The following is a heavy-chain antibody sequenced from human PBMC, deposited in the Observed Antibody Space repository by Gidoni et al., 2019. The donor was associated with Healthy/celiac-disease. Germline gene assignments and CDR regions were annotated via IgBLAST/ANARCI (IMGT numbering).Heavy chain of an antibody. J-gene: IGHJ4*02. CDR1: GGSFSGYY. CDR3: ARGQARFYYDSSDRGDPVGPTTGAYDY. V-gene: IGHV4-34*01. Sequence: QVQLQQWGAGLLKPSETLSLTCAVYGGSFSGYYWSWIRQPPGKGLEWIGEINHSGSTNYNPSLKSRVTISVDTSKNQFSLKLSSVTAADTAVYYCARGQARFYYDSSDRGDPVGPTTGAYDYWGQGTLVTVSS. D-gene: IGHD3-22*01. CDR2: INHSGST.